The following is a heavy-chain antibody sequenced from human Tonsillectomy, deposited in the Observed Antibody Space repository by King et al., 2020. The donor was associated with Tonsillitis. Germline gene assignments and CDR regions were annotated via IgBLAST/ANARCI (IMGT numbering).Heavy chain of an antibody. J-gene: IGHJ5*02. Sequence: VQLVQSGTEVKKPGASVKVSCKASGYTFITYGINWVRQAPGQGLEWMGWISGYKGYTNYAQKFQDRVTLTTDTATSTAYMELRSLRSDATAMYYCARDPIAARLEGNNWFGAWGQGTLLTVSS. V-gene: IGHV1-18*04. CDR2: ISGYKGYT. CDR3: ARDPIAARLEGNNWFGA. CDR1: GYTFITYG. D-gene: IGHD6-6*01.